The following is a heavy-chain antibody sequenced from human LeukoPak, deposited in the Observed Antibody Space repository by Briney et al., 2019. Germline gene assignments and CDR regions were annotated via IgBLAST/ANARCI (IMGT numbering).Heavy chain of an antibody. CDR2: IIQDGTEK. V-gene: IGHV3-7*01. J-gene: IGHJ3*02. CDR1: GFPFSNYW. D-gene: IGHD3-16*01. CDR3: AREGASAISHAFDI. Sequence: GGSLRLSCAASGFPFSNYWMTWVRQAPGKGLEWVANIIQDGTEKNYVGSVKGRFTISRDNAKNSLSLQMNSLRAEDTAIYYCAREGASAISHAFDIWGQGTVATVSS.